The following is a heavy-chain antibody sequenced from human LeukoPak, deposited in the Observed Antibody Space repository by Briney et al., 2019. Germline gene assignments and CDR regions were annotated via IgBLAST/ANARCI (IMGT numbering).Heavy chain of an antibody. V-gene: IGHV1-8*01. CDR3: ARALGYCSGGSCYGADY. J-gene: IGHJ4*02. D-gene: IGHD2-15*01. CDR1: GYTFTSYG. CDR2: MNPNSGNT. Sequence: ASVKVSCKASGYTFTSYGINWVRQATGQGLEWMGWMNPNSGNTGYAQKFQGRVTMTRNTSISTACMELSSLRSEDTAVYYCARALGYCSGGSCYGADYWGQGTLVTVSS.